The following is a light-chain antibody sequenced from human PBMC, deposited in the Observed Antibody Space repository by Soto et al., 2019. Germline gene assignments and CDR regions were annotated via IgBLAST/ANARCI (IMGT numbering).Light chain of an antibody. CDR1: QSISSY. CDR2: AAS. J-gene: IGKJ4*01. CDR3: PHSYCTTRT. Sequence: DIQMTQSPSSLSASVGDRVTITCRASQSISSYLNWYQQKPGKAPKLLIYAASSLQSGVPSRFSGSGSGTDFTLTISSLQPEDFATYYYPHSYCTTRTFGGCTKVEIK. V-gene: IGKV1-39*01.